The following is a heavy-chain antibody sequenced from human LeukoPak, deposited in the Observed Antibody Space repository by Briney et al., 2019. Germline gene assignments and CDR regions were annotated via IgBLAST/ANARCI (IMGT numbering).Heavy chain of an antibody. Sequence: GGSLRLSCAASGFTVSSNYMSWVRQAPGKGLEWVSVIYSGGSTYYADSVKGRFTISRDNAKNSLYLQMNSLRAEDTAVYYCARSSEGFDAFDIWGQGTMVTVSS. CDR3: ARSSEGFDAFDI. CDR1: GFTVSSNY. V-gene: IGHV3-53*01. CDR2: IYSGGST. J-gene: IGHJ3*02.